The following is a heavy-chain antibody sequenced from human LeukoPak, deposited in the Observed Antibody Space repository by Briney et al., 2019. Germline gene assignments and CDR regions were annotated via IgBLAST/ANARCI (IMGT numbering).Heavy chain of an antibody. J-gene: IGHJ4*02. Sequence: PVGSLRLSCAASGFTFSTYSMHGVREGPGEGREWGADISYDGSLQQSSASVKGRFTSTRDNSENTLDLQMNSPKIEDTAVFYCARGGPHDAGGYLDFWGLGTLVTVSS. CDR3: ARGGPHDAGGYLDF. V-gene: IGHV3-30*01. D-gene: IGHD2-8*02. CDR2: ISYDGSLQ. CDR1: GFTFSTYS.